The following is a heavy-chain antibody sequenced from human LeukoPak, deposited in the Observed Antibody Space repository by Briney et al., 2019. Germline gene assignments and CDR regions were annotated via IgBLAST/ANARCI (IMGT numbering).Heavy chain of an antibody. D-gene: IGHD6-19*01. CDR2: IWFDGSNE. CDR3: ASSAGALIDC. CDR1: GFTSGSYV. V-gene: IGHV3-33*08. J-gene: IGHJ4*02. Sequence: GGSLRLSCAASGFTSGSYVMSWVRQAPGKGLEWVAVIWFDGSNEFYADSVNGRVTISRDNSKSTLYLQMNSLRAEDTAVYYCASSAGALIDCWGQGTLVIVSS.